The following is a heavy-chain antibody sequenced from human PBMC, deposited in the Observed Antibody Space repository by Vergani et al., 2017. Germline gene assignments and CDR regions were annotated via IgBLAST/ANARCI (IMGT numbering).Heavy chain of an antibody. CDR3: ARDGDCSSTSCYGSLGY. V-gene: IGHV4-38-2*02. Sequence: QVQLQESGPGLVKPSETLSLTCTVSGYSISSGYYWGWIRQPPGKGLEWIGSIYHSGRTYYNPSLKSRVTISVDTSKNQFSMKRSSVTAADTAVYYWARDGDCSSTSCYGSLGYWGQGTLVTVSS. J-gene: IGHJ4*02. CDR1: GYSISSGYY. CDR2: IYHSGRT. D-gene: IGHD2-2*01.